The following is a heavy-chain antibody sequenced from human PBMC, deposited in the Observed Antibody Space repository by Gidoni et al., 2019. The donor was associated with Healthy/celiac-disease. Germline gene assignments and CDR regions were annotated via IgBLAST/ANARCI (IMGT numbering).Heavy chain of an antibody. CDR1: GFTFSSYG. V-gene: IGHV3-30*18. CDR2: ISYDGSNK. J-gene: IGHJ4*02. CDR3: AKQRGSDY. Sequence: QVQLVESGGGVVQPGRSLRLSCAASGFTFSSYGMHWVRQAPGKGLEWVAVISYDGSNKYYADSVKGRFTIARDNSKNTLHLQMNSLRAEDTAVYYCAKQRGSDYWGQGTLVTVSS. D-gene: IGHD5-12*01.